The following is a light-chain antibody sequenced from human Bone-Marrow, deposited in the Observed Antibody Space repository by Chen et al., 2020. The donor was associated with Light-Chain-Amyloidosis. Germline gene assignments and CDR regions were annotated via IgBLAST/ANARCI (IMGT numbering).Light chain of an antibody. Sequence: NFMLTQPHSVSESPGKPVIISCTRSSGSIATNYMQWYQQRPGSSPTTVIYEDDQRPSGVPDRFSGSIDRSSNSASLTISGLKTEDEADYYCQSYQGSSQGVFGGGTKLTVL. CDR3: QSYQGSSQGV. J-gene: IGLJ3*02. CDR1: SGSIATNY. CDR2: EDD. V-gene: IGLV6-57*01.